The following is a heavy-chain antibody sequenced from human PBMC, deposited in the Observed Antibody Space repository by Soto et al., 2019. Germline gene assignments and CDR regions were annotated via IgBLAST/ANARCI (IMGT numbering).Heavy chain of an antibody. CDR1: GGSFSGYY. CDR3: AREGSSGYYYY. CDR2: INHSGST. Sequence: ASETLSLTCAVYGGSFSGYYWSWIRQPPGKGLEWIGEINHSGSTNYNPSLKSRVTISVDTSKNQFSLKLSSVTAADTAVYYCAREGSSGYYYYWGQGTLVTVS. J-gene: IGHJ4*02. V-gene: IGHV4-34*01. D-gene: IGHD3-22*01.